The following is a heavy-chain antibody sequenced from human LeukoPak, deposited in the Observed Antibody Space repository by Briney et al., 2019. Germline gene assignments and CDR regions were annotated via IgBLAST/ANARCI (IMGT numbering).Heavy chain of an antibody. J-gene: IGHJ4*02. Sequence: ASVKVSCKASGYTFTSYAINWVRQATGQGLEWMGWMNPNSGNTGYAQKFQGRVTMTRNTSISTAYMELSSLRSDDTAVYYCASLAGLWFGESSPYWGQGTLVTVSS. D-gene: IGHD3-10*01. CDR2: MNPNSGNT. V-gene: IGHV1-8*01. CDR1: GYTFTSYA. CDR3: ASLAGLWFGESSPY.